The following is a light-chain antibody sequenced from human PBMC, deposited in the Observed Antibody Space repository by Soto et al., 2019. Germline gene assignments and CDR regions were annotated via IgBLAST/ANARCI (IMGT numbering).Light chain of an antibody. J-gene: IGKJ4*01. CDR2: GAS. CDR1: QSVSSN. V-gene: IGKV3-15*01. CDR3: QQYNNWPLT. Sequence: EIVMTQSPATLSVSPGERATLSCRASQSVSSNLAGYQQKPGQAPRLLIYGASTRATGIPARFSGSGSGTEFTLTISNLQSEDFAVYYCQQYNNWPLTFGGGTKVEIK.